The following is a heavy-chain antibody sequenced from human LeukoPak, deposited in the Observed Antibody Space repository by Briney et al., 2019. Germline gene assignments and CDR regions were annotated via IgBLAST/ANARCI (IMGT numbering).Heavy chain of an antibody. CDR1: GGTFSSYA. V-gene: IGHV1-69*05. Sequence: ASVKVSCKASGGTFSSYAISWVRQAPGQGLEWMGGIIPIFGTANYAQKFQGRVTITTDEFTSTAYMELSSLRSEDTAVYYCARARDILTGYDQYYFDYWGQGTLVTVSS. CDR3: ARARDILTGYDQYYFDY. J-gene: IGHJ4*02. CDR2: IIPIFGTA. D-gene: IGHD3-9*01.